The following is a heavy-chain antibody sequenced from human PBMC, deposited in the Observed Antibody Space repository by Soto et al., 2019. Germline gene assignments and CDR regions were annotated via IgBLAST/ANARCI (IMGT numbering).Heavy chain of an antibody. CDR2: ISGSGGST. CDR3: AKGYCSGRSCFYFDY. D-gene: IGHD2-15*01. V-gene: IGHV3-23*01. J-gene: IGHJ4*02. Sequence: EVQLLESGGGLVQPGGSLRLSCAASGFTFSSYAMSWVRQAPGKGLEWVSAISGSGGSTYYADSVKGRLTISRDNSKNTLYLQMNSLRAEDTAVYYCAKGYCSGRSCFYFDYWGQGTLVTVSS. CDR1: GFTFSSYA.